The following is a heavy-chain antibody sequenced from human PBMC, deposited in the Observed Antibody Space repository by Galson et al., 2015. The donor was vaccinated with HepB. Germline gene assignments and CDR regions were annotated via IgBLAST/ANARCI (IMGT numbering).Heavy chain of an antibody. J-gene: IGHJ1*01. CDR1: GFTFSSYD. CDR2: ITGTTGRT. D-gene: IGHD4-17*01. V-gene: IGHV3-23*01. CDR3: AKDRDYGDYVFQH. Sequence: SLRLSCAASGFTFSSYDMSWVRQAPGKGLEWVSTITGTTGRTYYADSVKGRFTISRDNSRNTLYLQMDSLRAEDTAVYYCAKDRDYGDYVFQHWGQGTLVTVSS.